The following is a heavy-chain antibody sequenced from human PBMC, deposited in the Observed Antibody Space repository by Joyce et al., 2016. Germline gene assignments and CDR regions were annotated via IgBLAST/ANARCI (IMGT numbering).Heavy chain of an antibody. V-gene: IGHV3-74*01. J-gene: IGHJ5*02. CDR2: INTDGSST. CDR3: VRGISARPGGPNWFDP. CDR1: GFSFSGYW. Sequence: EVQLVESGGGLVQPGGSLRLSCAASGFSFSGYWIHWGRQAPGKGVVWVSRINTDGSSTRFADSVKGRFTISRDNAKNTLYLQMNSLRAEDTAVYYCVRGISARPGGPNWFDPWGQGTLVTVSS. D-gene: IGHD6-6*01.